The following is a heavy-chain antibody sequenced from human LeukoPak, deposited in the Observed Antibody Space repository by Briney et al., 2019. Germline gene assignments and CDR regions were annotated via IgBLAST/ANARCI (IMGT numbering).Heavy chain of an antibody. V-gene: IGHV4-61*05. CDR1: GGSISSSSYY. CDR3: ARAGDFWSGYEYYFDY. D-gene: IGHD3-3*01. CDR2: IYYSGST. Sequence: PSETLSLTCTVSGGSISSSSYYWGWIRQPPGKGLEWIGYIYYSGSTNYNPSLKSRVTISVDTSKNQFSLKLSSVTAADTAVYYCARAGDFWSGYEYYFDYWGQGTLVTVSS. J-gene: IGHJ4*02.